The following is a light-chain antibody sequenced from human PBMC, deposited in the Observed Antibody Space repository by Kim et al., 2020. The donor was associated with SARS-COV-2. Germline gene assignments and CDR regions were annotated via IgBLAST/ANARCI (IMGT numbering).Light chain of an antibody. CDR3: QQSYTTPRT. CDR1: QSISSY. J-gene: IGKJ1*01. CDR2: AAS. V-gene: IGKV1-39*01. Sequence: DIQMTQSPSSLSASVGDGVTITCPASQSISSYLNWYQQKPGKAPNLLIYAASSLQSGVPSRFSGSGSGTDFTLTISSLQPEDFATYYCQQSYTTPRTFGQGTKVDIK.